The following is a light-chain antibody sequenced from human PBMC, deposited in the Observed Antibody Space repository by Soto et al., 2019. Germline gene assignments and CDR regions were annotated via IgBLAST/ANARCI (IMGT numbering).Light chain of an antibody. CDR2: DNN. CDR3: ATWDSSLSAWL. V-gene: IGLV1-51*01. CDR1: SSNIGNNY. Sequence: QSVLTQPPSLSAAPGQTVTISCSGGSSNIGNNYVSWYQQVAGTTPKLLIFDNNKRPSAIPDRFSGSKSGTSATLGIAGLQTGDAADYYCATWDSSLSAWLFGGGTKLTVL. J-gene: IGLJ3*02.